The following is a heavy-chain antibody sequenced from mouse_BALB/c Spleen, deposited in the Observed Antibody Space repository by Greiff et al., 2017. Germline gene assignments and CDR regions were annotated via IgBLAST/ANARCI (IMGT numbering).Heavy chain of an antibody. J-gene: IGHJ2*01. CDR2: ISSGSSTI. CDR1: GFTFSSFG. D-gene: IGHD1-1*01. CDR3: ARRATTGFFDY. V-gene: IGHV5-17*02. Sequence: EVQVVESGGGLVQPGGSRKLSCAASGFTFSSFGMHWVRQAPEKGLEWVAYISSGSSTIYYADTVKGRFTISRDNPKNTLFLQMTSLRSEDTAMYYCARRATTGFFDYWGQGTTLTVSS.